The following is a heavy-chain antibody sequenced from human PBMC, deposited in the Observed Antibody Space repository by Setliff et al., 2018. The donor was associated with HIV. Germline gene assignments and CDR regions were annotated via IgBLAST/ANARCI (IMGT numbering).Heavy chain of an antibody. D-gene: IGHD2-15*01. J-gene: IGHJ6*03. CDR1: GFTFSSYG. Sequence: PGGSLRLSCVASGFTFSSYGMHWVRQAPGKGLEWVTFIQYDGSNKYYADSVKGRFTISRDNSKNTLYLQMNNLRAEDTAVYYCAKSPAGGRPYYYYYMDVWGKGTTVTVSS. CDR2: IQYDGSNK. V-gene: IGHV3-30*02. CDR3: AKSPAGGRPYYYYYMDV.